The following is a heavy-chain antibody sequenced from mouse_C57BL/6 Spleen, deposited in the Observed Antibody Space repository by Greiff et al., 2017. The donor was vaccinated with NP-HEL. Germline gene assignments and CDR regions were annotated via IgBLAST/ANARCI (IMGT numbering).Heavy chain of an antibody. CDR2: IYTRDGST. D-gene: IGHD3-3*01. J-gene: IGHJ2*01. CDR3: ARYRGDEGRGDY. V-gene: IGHV1-85*01. CDR1: GYTFTSYD. Sequence: VQLQQSGPELVKPGASVKLSCKASGYTFTSYDINWVKQRPGQGLEWIGWIYTRDGSTKYDEKFKGKATVTVDTSASTAYMELHSLTSEDAAVYFCARYRGDEGRGDYWGQGTTLTVSS.